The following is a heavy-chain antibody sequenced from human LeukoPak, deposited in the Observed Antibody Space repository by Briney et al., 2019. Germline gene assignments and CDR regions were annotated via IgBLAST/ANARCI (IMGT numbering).Heavy chain of an antibody. D-gene: IGHD3-10*01. J-gene: IGHJ5*02. CDR1: GFSFDDYA. CDR3: STEYYGSGSPP. V-gene: IGHV3-15*01. CDR2: IKSKSDGGTT. Sequence: GGSLRLSCAASGFSFDDYAMHWVRQAPGKGLEWVGRIKSKSDGGTTDYAAPVKGRFTVSRDDSKNTVYLQMNSLKTEDAAVYYCSTEYYGSGSPPWGQGTLVTVSS.